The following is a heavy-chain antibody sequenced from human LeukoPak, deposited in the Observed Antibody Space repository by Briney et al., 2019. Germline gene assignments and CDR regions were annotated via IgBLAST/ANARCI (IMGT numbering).Heavy chain of an antibody. Sequence: GESLKISCKGSGYSFTSYWIGWVRQMPGKGLEWMGIIYPGDSDTRYSPSFQGQVTISADKSISTAYLQWSSLKASDTAMYYCARGVGYSSSWYDLGFDPWGQGTLVIVSS. CDR1: GYSFTSYW. D-gene: IGHD6-13*01. CDR3: ARGVGYSSSWYDLGFDP. V-gene: IGHV5-51*01. CDR2: IYPGDSDT. J-gene: IGHJ5*02.